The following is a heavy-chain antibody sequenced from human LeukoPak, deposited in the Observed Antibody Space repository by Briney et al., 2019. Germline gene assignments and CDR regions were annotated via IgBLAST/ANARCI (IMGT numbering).Heavy chain of an antibody. D-gene: IGHD2-21*01. CDR1: GFNFDRYG. J-gene: IGHJ4*02. CDR3: AKRRGEDYFEN. Sequence: GGSLRLSCAASGFNFDRYGMHWVRQAPGKGLEWVAFIAYDRNNEDHVDSVKGRFTISRDNSKKTLYLQMNSLRGEDTAVYYCAKRRGEDYFENWGQGTLVTVSS. CDR2: IAYDRNNE. V-gene: IGHV3-30*02.